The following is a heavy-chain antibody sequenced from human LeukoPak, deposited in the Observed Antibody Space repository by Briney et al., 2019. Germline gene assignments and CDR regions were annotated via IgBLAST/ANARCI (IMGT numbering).Heavy chain of an antibody. Sequence: SETLSLTCTVSGGSISSYYWSWIRQPPGKGLEWIGDIYYSGSTNYNPSLKSRVTTSLDTSKNQFSLKLSSVTAADTAVYYCAREIDSYDGSNWHYYFDYWGQGTLVTVSS. J-gene: IGHJ4*02. CDR3: AREIDSYDGSNWHYYFDY. CDR2: IYYSGST. D-gene: IGHD3-22*01. V-gene: IGHV4-59*12. CDR1: GGSISSYY.